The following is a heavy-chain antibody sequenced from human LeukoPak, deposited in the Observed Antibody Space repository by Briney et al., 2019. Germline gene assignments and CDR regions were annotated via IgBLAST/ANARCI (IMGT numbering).Heavy chain of an antibody. D-gene: IGHD4-17*01. V-gene: IGHV3-30-3*01. CDR1: GFTFSSYA. Sequence: HPGGSLRLSCAASGFTFSSYAMHWVRQAPGKGLEWVAVISYDGSNKYYADSVKGRFTISRDNSKNTLYLQMNSLGAEDTAVYYCARDLTTVTWGDYWGQGTLVTVSS. CDR3: ARDLTTVTWGDY. CDR2: ISYDGSNK. J-gene: IGHJ4*02.